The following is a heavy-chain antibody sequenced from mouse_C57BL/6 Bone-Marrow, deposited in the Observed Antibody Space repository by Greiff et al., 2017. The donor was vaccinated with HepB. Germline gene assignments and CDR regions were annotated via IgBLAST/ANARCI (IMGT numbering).Heavy chain of an antibody. J-gene: IGHJ1*03. D-gene: IGHD1-1*01. CDR1: GYTFTDYN. CDR2: INPNNGGT. CDR3: AREYYYGSSYYWYFDV. V-gene: IGHV1-22*01. Sequence: VQLQQSGPELVKPGASVKMSCKASGYTFTDYNMHWVKQSHGKSLEWIGYINPNNGGTSYNQKFKGTATLTVNKSSSTSYMELRSLTSVDSAVYYCAREYYYGSSYYWYFDVWGTGTTVTVSS.